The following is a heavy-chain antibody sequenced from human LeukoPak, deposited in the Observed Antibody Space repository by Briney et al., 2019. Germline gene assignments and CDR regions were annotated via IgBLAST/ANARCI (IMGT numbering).Heavy chain of an antibody. CDR2: ISSSSSYI. CDR3: ARLYGDYAGDYYYGMDV. CDR1: GFTFSSYS. V-gene: IGHV3-21*01. D-gene: IGHD4-17*01. J-gene: IGHJ6*02. Sequence: GGSLRLSCAASGFTFSSYSMNWGRQAPGKGLEWVSSISSSSSYIYYADSVKGRFTISRDNAKNSLYLQMNSLRAEDTAVYYCARLYGDYAGDYYYGMDVWGQGTTVTVSS.